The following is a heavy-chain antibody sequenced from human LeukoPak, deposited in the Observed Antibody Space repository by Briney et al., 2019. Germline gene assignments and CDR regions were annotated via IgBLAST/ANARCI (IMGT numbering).Heavy chain of an antibody. Sequence: PSETLSLTCTVSGGSISSGDYYWSWIRQPPGKGLEWIGYIYYSGSTYYNPSLKSRVTISVDTSKNQFSLKLSSVTAADTAVYYCARAMVRGVIKGLVDYWGQGTLATVSS. V-gene: IGHV4-30-4*01. CDR2: IYYSGST. D-gene: IGHD3-10*01. CDR1: GGSISSGDYY. J-gene: IGHJ4*02. CDR3: ARAMVRGVIKGLVDY.